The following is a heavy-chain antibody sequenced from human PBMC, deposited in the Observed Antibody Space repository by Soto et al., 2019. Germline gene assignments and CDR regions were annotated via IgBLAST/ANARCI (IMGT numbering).Heavy chain of an antibody. CDR3: ARGATIFGVYGMDV. Sequence: LGESLKISCKGSGYSFTSYWISWVRQMPGKGLEWMGRIDPSDSYTNYSPSFQGHVTISADKSISTACLQWSSLKASDTAMYYCARGATIFGVYGMDVWGQGTTVTVSS. CDR2: IDPSDSYT. CDR1: GYSFTSYW. V-gene: IGHV5-10-1*01. J-gene: IGHJ6*02. D-gene: IGHD3-3*01.